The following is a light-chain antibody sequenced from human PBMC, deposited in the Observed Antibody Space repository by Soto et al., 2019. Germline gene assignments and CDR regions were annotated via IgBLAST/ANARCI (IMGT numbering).Light chain of an antibody. CDR3: MQPLSAPLT. CDR1: QSLLHGTGNTY. J-gene: IGKJ4*01. Sequence: LVMTQSPLSLPVTPGEPASISCRSSQSLLHGTGNTYLDWYVQKPGQSPQLLIYFASNRASGVPDRFSGSLSGTNFTLKISRVHTEDFGVYYCMQPLSAPLTFGGGTKVEIK. CDR2: FAS. V-gene: IGKV2-28*01.